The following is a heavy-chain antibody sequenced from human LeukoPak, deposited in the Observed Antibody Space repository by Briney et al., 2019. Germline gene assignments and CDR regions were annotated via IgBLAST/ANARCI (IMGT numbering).Heavy chain of an antibody. CDR2: IYYSGST. V-gene: IGHV4-59*01. Sequence: PSETLSLTCTVSGGSISSYYWSWIRQPPGKGLEWIGYIYYSGSTNYNPSLKSRVTISVDTSKNQYSLKLSSVTAADTAVYYCARGRRAHYYDSSGYYYPAEYFQHWGQGNLVTVSS. CDR3: ARGRRAHYYDSSGYYYPAEYFQH. CDR1: GGSISSYY. D-gene: IGHD3-22*01. J-gene: IGHJ1*01.